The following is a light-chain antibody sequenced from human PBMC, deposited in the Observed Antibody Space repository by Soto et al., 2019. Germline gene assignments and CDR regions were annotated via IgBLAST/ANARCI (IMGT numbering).Light chain of an antibody. V-gene: IGLV2-23*01. J-gene: IGLJ2*01. CDR2: ECS. CDR3: CSYAGGSTLV. CDR1: SSDVGSYNL. Sequence: QSALTQPASVSGSPGQSITNSCTGTSSDVGSYNLVSWYQQHPGKAPKLMIYECSKRPSGVSNRFSGSKSGNTASLTISGLQAEDEADYYCCSYAGGSTLVFGGGTKVTVL.